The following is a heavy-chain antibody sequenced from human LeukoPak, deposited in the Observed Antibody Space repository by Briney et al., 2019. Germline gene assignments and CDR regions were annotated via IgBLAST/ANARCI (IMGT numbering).Heavy chain of an antibody. CDR1: GYTFTRYD. J-gene: IGHJ3*02. CDR3: ARDGALSGFNDAFDI. V-gene: IGHV1-18*01. Sequence: ASVKVSCKTSGYTFTRYDINWVRQATGQGLEWMGWISAYNGNTNYAQKLQGRVTMTTDTSTSTAYMELRSLRSDDTAVYYCARDGALSGFNDAFDIWGQGTMVTVSS. CDR2: ISAYNGNT. D-gene: IGHD3-22*01.